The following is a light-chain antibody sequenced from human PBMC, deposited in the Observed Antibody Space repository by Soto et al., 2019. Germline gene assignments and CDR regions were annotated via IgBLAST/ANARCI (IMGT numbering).Light chain of an antibody. Sequence: QSVLTQPASVSGSPGQSITISCTGTSSDVGAYNYVSWYQQHPGKAPKLMIYKVSNRPSGVSNRFSGSKSGNTASLTISGLQAEDEADYYCSSYTSSATPYVFGTGTKLTVL. V-gene: IGLV2-14*01. CDR3: SSYTSSATPYV. J-gene: IGLJ1*01. CDR2: KVS. CDR1: SSDVGAYNY.